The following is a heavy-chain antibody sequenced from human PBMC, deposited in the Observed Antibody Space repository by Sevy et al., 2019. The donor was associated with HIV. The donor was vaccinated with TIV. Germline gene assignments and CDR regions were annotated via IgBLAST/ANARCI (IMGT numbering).Heavy chain of an antibody. CDR1: GFIFKSYG. J-gene: IGHJ6*02. CDR2: IRNDGSTK. Sequence: GSLRLSCAASGFIFKSYGMHWVRQAPGKGLEWVTFIRNDGSTKYYADSVRGRFTASRDNSKNTLYLQMNSLRPEDTAVYYCVKGPHPAVTTSYALDVWGQGTTVTVSS. D-gene: IGHD4-17*01. V-gene: IGHV3-30*02. CDR3: VKGPHPAVTTSYALDV.